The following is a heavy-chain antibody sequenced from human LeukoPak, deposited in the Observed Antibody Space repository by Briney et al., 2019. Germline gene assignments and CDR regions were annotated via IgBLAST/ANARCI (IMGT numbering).Heavy chain of an antibody. CDR3: ARDKLSFGSRYNWFDP. J-gene: IGHJ5*02. CDR1: GGSISSTNYY. Sequence: SETLSLTCAVSGGSISSTNYYWGWIRQPPGKGLEWIGYIYYTGSTSYNPSLKSRVTISVDTSKNQFSLKLTSVTAADTAVYYCARDKLSFGSRYNWFDPWGQGSLVTVSS. CDR2: IYYTGST. D-gene: IGHD3-16*01. V-gene: IGHV4-61*01.